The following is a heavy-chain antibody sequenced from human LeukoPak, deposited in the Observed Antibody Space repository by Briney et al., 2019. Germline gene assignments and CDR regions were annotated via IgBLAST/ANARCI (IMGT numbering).Heavy chain of an antibody. D-gene: IGHD3-10*01. CDR3: ASGITIRDLDY. V-gene: IGHV3-21*01. CDR1: GFTFSSYS. J-gene: IGHJ4*02. CDR2: ISSSSSYI. Sequence: GGSLRLSCAASGFTFSSYSMNWVRQAPGKGLEWVTSISSSSSYIFYADSVKGRFTISRDNAKNSLFLQMISLRAEDTAVYYCASGITIRDLDYWGQGTLVTVSS.